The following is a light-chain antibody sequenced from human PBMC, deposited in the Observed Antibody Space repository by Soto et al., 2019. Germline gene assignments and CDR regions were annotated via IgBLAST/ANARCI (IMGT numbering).Light chain of an antibody. CDR3: QQYGSSPLT. CDR2: GAS. J-gene: IGKJ4*01. Sequence: EIVLTQSPVTLSLFPGERATLSCRASQSVRTYLAWYQVKPGQAPRLLIYGASSRATGIPDRFSGSGSGTDFTLTISRLEPEDFAVYYCQQYGSSPLTFGGGTKVDIK. CDR1: QSVRTY. V-gene: IGKV3-20*01.